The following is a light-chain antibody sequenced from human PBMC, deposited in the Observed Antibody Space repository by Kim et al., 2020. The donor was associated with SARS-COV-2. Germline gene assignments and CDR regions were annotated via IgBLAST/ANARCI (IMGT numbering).Light chain of an antibody. V-gene: IGLV2-14*01. CDR1: SSDVGGYNF. Sequence: QSALTQPASVSGSPGQSITISCTGTSSDVGGYNFVSWFQQYPGNAPKLLIYDVTERSAGASNHFSGSKSGNTASLTISGLQADDEADYYCSSYTTSNELLFGGGTKVTVL. CDR3: SSYTTSNELL. J-gene: IGLJ2*01. CDR2: DVT.